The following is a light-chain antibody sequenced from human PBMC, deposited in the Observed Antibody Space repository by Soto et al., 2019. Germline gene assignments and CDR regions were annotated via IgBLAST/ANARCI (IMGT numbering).Light chain of an antibody. CDR2: YDR. Sequence: SYELTQPPSVSVSPGKTARITCGGNNIGSQSVHWYQQQPGQAPVLVMFYDRVRHSGISERFSGSNSGNTATLTISRVEAGDEADYYGQVWDTNSDHPGVFGGGTKLTVL. CDR1: NIGSQS. CDR3: QVWDTNSDHPGV. J-gene: IGLJ2*01. V-gene: IGLV3-21*04.